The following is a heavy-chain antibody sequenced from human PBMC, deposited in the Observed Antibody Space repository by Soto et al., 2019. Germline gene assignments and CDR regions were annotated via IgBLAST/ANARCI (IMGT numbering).Heavy chain of an antibody. J-gene: IGHJ4*02. CDR2: VSGDERDK. D-gene: IGHD3-10*01. Sequence: HPGGSLRLSCAASGFTFNSFVMHWVRQAPGEGLDWVAVVSGDERDKRYAGSVQGRFTISRDNSKSTLYLQMNNLRIEDTAIYYCARDLSGVGIESQWGQGTLVTVSS. CDR3: ARDLSGVGIESQ. CDR1: GFTFNSFV. V-gene: IGHV3-30*04.